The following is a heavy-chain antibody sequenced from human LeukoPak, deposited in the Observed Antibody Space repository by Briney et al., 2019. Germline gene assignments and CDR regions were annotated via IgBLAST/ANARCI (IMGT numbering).Heavy chain of an antibody. D-gene: IGHD7-27*01. CDR1: GFTVSSNY. CDR2: IYSGGST. J-gene: IGHJ3*02. V-gene: IGHV3-66*01. CDR3: ASANWGEFSYDAFDI. Sequence: GGSLRLSCAASGFTVSSNYISWVRQAPGKGLEWVSVIYSGGSTYYADSVKGRFTISRDNSKNTLYLQMNSLRAEDTAVYYCASANWGEFSYDAFDIWGQGTMVTVSS.